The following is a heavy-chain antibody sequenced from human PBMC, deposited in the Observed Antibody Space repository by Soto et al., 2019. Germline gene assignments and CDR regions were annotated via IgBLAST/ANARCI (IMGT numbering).Heavy chain of an antibody. D-gene: IGHD6-19*01. CDR2: IYWNDNE. Sequence: QITLKESGPTLVKPTQTLTLTCTFSGFSLRDYAVGVGWIRQLPGKALEWLSFIYWNDNEYYSPSLRSRLTISKDTSKNQVVLTMTNMDPVDTATYYCAHGSGWLFDYWGQGTLVTVSS. V-gene: IGHV2-5*01. CDR1: GFSLRDYAVG. CDR3: AHGSGWLFDY. J-gene: IGHJ4*02.